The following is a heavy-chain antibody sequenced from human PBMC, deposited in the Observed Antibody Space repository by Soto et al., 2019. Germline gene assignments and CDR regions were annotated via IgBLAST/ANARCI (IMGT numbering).Heavy chain of an antibody. V-gene: IGHV4-39*01. J-gene: IGHJ6*03. D-gene: IGHD3-16*01. CDR2: IYYSGST. Sequence: SETLSLTCTVSGGSISSSSYYWGWIRQPPGKGLEWIGSIYYSGSTYYNPSLKSRVTISVDTSKNQFSLKLSSVTAADTAVYYCARHNYDYIWGTPYYYMNVWGKGTTVTVSS. CDR1: GGSISSSSYY. CDR3: ARHNYDYIWGTPYYYMNV.